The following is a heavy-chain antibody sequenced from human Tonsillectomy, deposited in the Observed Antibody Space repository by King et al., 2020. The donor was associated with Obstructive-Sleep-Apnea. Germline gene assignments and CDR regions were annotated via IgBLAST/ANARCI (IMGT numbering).Heavy chain of an antibody. CDR2: IDPSDSYT. CDR1: GYSFTNYW. V-gene: IGHV5-10-1*01. J-gene: IGHJ3*02. Sequence: QLVRSGAEVKKPGESLRISCKGSGYSFTNYWISWVRQMPGKGLEWMGRIDPSDSYTNYSPSFQGHVTISADKSISTAYLQWSSLKASDTAMYYCARGDSYYDNSGYYYSAFDIWGQGTMVTVSS. CDR3: ARGDSYYDNSGYYYSAFDI. D-gene: IGHD3-22*01.